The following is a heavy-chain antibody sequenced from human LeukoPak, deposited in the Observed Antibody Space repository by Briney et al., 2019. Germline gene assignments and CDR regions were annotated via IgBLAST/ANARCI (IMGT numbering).Heavy chain of an antibody. J-gene: IGHJ5*02. D-gene: IGHD1-1*01. CDR2: IYYSGST. CDR3: ARRWNARLYNWFDP. Sequence: SETLSLTCTVSGGSIISYYWSWIRQPPGKGLEWIGYIYYSGSTNYNPSLKSRVTISVDTSKNQFSLKLSSVTAADTAVYYCARRWNARLYNWFDPWGQGTLVTVSS. CDR1: GGSIISYY. V-gene: IGHV4-59*08.